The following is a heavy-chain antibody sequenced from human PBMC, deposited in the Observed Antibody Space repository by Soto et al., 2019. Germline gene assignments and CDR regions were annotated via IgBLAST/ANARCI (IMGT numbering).Heavy chain of an antibody. V-gene: IGHV3-30*18. CDR2: ISYDGSNK. CDR1: GFTFSSYA. D-gene: IGHD3-22*01. J-gene: IGHJ4*02. Sequence: PGGSLRLSCAASGFTFSSYAMSWVRQAPGKGLEWVAVISYDGSNKYYADSVKGRFTISRDNSKNTLYLQMNSLRAEDTAVYYCAKARAYYYDSSALGDYWGQGTLVTVSS. CDR3: AKARAYYYDSSALGDY.